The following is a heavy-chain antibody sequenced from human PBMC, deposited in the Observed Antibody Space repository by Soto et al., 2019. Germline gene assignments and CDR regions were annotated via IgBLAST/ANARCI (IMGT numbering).Heavy chain of an antibody. Sequence: QLQLQESGPGLVKPSETLSLTCTVSGGSISSSSYYWGWIRQPPGKGLEWIGSMDYSGSTYYNPSLNSRVTISVDMSKTQCSLKLSSVTATDTAVYYCARHSSSWYVGWYFDLWGRGTLVTVSS. CDR2: MDYSGST. J-gene: IGHJ2*01. D-gene: IGHD6-13*01. CDR3: ARHSSSWYVGWYFDL. V-gene: IGHV4-39*01. CDR1: GGSISSSSYY.